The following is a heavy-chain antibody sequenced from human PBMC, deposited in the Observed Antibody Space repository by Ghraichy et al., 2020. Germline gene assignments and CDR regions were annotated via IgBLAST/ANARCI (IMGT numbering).Heavy chain of an antibody. CDR1: GFTFGDYA. CDR3: TREYKSTIFGVVITYVFDY. Sequence: GSLNISCTASGFTFGDYAMSWFRQAPGKGLEWVGFIRSKAYGGTTEYAESVKGRFTISRDDSKSISYLQMNSLKTEDTAVYYCTREYKSTIFGVVITYVFDYWGQGTLVTVSS. D-gene: IGHD3-3*01. V-gene: IGHV3-49*03. J-gene: IGHJ4*02. CDR2: IRSKAYGGTT.